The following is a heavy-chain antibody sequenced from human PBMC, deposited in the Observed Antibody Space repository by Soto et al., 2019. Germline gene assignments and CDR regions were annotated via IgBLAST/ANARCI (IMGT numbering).Heavy chain of an antibody. D-gene: IGHD2-2*01. CDR3: ARGGVPIVLVPAAFKAKYNWFDP. CDR2: INAGNGNT. CDR1: GYTFTSYA. J-gene: IGHJ5*02. V-gene: IGHV1-3*01. Sequence: ASVKVSCKASGYTFTSYAMHWVRQAPGQRLEWMGWINAGNGNTKYSQKFQGRVTITRDTSASTAYMELSSLRSEDTAVYYCARGGVPIVLVPAAFKAKYNWFDPWGQGTLVTV.